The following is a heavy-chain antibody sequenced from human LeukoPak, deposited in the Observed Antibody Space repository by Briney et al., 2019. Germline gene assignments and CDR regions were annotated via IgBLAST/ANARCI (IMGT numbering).Heavy chain of an antibody. Sequence: GGPLRLSCAASGFDLGAYEMNWVRQAPGKGLEWVSYIAGSDTTTYYADSVKGRFTISRDNAKNSLYLQMNSLRAEDTALYYCTTLGYHLDSWGQGTLVTVSS. CDR2: IAGSDTTT. J-gene: IGHJ4*02. CDR1: GFDLGAYE. CDR3: TTLGYHLDS. V-gene: IGHV3-48*03. D-gene: IGHD3-22*01.